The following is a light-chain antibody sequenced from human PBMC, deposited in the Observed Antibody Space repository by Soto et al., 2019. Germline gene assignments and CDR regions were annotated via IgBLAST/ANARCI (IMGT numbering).Light chain of an antibody. Sequence: DVQMTQSPSSLSAFVGDRVTITCRASQGIAPYLAWFQQKPGKVPKLLIYATSTLQSGVPSRFSGSGSVTDFTLTINSLQPADVGTYYCQKYTSSPLTFGGGNKVAIK. J-gene: IGKJ4*01. CDR3: QKYTSSPLT. CDR2: ATS. V-gene: IGKV1-27*01. CDR1: QGIAPY.